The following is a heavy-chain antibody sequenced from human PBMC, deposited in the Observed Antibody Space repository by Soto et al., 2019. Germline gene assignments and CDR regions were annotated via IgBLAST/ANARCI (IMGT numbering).Heavy chain of an antibody. Sequence: GGSLRLSCAASGFTFSSYGMHWVRQAPGKGLEWVAVIWYDGSNKYYADSVKGRFTISRDNSKNTLYLQMNSLRAEDTAVYYCARPEPDIVVVPAAMEVSPGAFDIWGQGTMVTVSS. CDR1: GFTFSSYG. D-gene: IGHD2-2*01. V-gene: IGHV3-33*01. CDR2: IWYDGSNK. J-gene: IGHJ3*02. CDR3: ARPEPDIVVVPAAMEVSPGAFDI.